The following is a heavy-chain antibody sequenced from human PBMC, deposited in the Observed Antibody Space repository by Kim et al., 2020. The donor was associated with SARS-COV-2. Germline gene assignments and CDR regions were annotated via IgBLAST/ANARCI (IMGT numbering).Heavy chain of an antibody. CDR1: GFTFSSYS. CDR3: ARLLQGVQYYDFWSGYYFFDYGMDV. D-gene: IGHD3-3*01. Sequence: GGSLRLSCAASGFTFSSYSMNWVRQAPGKGLEWVSSISSSSSYIYYADSVKGRFTISRDNAKNSLYLQMNSLRAEDTAVYYCARLLQGVQYYDFWSGYYFFDYGMDVWGQGTTVTVSS. V-gene: IGHV3-21*01. J-gene: IGHJ6*02. CDR2: ISSSSSYI.